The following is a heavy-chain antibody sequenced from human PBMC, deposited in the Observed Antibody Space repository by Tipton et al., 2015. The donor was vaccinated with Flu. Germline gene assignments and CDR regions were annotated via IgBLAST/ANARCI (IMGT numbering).Heavy chain of an antibody. D-gene: IGHD6-19*01. CDR2: IYTTGST. CDR1: GDSITYYY. Sequence: TLSLTCTVSGDSITYYYWTWIRQPAGKGLEWIGRIYTTGSTNYHPSLKSRVTMSVDTSKNQFSLRLTSVTAADTAVYYCAREKDSSGSEFFQQWGQGTLVTVSS. V-gene: IGHV4-4*07. J-gene: IGHJ1*01. CDR3: AREKDSSGSEFFQQ.